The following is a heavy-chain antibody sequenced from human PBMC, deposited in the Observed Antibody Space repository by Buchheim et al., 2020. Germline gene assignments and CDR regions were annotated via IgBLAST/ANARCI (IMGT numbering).Heavy chain of an antibody. D-gene: IGHD4-23*01. Sequence: QVQLQESGPGLVKPSQTLSLTCAVSGGSISSGGYSWSWIRQPPGKGLEWIGYIYYSGSTYYNPSLKSRVTISVDTYKNQFSLKLSSVTAADTAVYYCARDGGNSENYYYGMDVWGQGTT. V-gene: IGHV4-30-4*07. CDR2: IYYSGST. CDR3: ARDGGNSENYYYGMDV. CDR1: GGSISSGGYS. J-gene: IGHJ6*02.